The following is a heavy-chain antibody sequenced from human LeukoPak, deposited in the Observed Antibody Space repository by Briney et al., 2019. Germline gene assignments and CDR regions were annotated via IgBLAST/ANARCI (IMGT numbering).Heavy chain of an antibody. CDR2: ISAYNGNT. CDR1: GGTFSSYA. V-gene: IGHV1-18*01. CDR3: ARDTDHYFDY. D-gene: IGHD2-8*02. Sequence: ASVKVSCKASGGTFSSYAISWVRQAPGQGLEWMGWISAYNGNTNYAQKLQGRVTMTTDTSTSTAYMELRSLRSDDTAVYYCARDTDHYFDYWGQGTLVTVSS. J-gene: IGHJ4*02.